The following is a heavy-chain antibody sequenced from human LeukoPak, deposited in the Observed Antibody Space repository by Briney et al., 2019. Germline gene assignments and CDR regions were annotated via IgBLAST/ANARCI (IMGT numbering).Heavy chain of an antibody. J-gene: IGHJ3*01. V-gene: IGHV4-30-4*08. Sequence: PSETLSHTCTVSGGSISSGDYYWSWIRQPPGKGLEWIGYIYYSGSTYYNPSLKSRVTISVDTSKNQFSLKLSSVTAADTAVYYCARDQKYYYDSSGNFWGQGTMVTVSS. CDR2: IYYSGST. D-gene: IGHD3-22*01. CDR1: GGSISSGDYY. CDR3: ARDQKYYYDSSGNF.